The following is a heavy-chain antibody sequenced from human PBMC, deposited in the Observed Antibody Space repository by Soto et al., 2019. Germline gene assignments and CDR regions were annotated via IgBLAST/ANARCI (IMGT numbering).Heavy chain of an antibody. V-gene: IGHV1-18*01. CDR3: ARCYCRVGSCYACWHFDL. J-gene: IGHJ2*01. D-gene: IGHD2-15*01. Sequence: QVQLVQSGAEVKKPGASVKVSCQASGYTFTNYAISWVRQAPGQGLEWMGWISASTRNTDQAQNFQGRVTMTIDTSTNTANMELRSLRSDDTPVYYCARCYCRVGSCYACWHFDLWGRGTLVTVSS. CDR2: ISASTRNT. CDR1: GYTFTNYA.